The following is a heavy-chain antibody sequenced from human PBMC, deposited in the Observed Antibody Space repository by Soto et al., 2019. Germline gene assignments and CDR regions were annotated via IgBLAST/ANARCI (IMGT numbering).Heavy chain of an antibody. J-gene: IGHJ4*02. CDR1: GFDLSIYT. CDR3: TRDTAMVY. V-gene: IGHV3-21*01. D-gene: IGHD5-18*01. CDR2: IGTSISYI. Sequence: EVQLVESGGGLVKPGGSLRLSCVASGFDLSIYTMNWVRQAPGKGLEWVSSIGTSISYIYYADSVKGRFTSSRDTAKSSLSLQMNSLRAEDTAIYYCTRDTAMVYWGQGTLVTVSS.